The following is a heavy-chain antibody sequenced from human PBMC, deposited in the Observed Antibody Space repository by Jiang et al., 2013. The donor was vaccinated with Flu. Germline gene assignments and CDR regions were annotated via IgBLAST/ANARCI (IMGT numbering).Heavy chain of an antibody. V-gene: IGHV3-64*02. Sequence: ASTYYGDSVKGRFTISRDNSKNTLYLQMGSLRVEDMAVYYCARGTPPGLIRGWFDSWGQGSLVTVSS. J-gene: IGHJ5*01. CDR3: ARGTPPGLIRGWFDS. D-gene: IGHD3/OR15-3a*01. CDR2: AST.